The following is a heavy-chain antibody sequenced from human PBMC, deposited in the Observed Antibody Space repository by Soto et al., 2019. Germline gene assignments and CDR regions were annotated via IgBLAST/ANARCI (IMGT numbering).Heavy chain of an antibody. D-gene: IGHD2-2*01. V-gene: IGHV4-39*07. CDR3: ARVPDY. CDR1: GGSISSNNYY. CDR2: IYYSGST. J-gene: IGHJ4*02. Sequence: TSETLSLTCPVSGGSISSNNYYWGWIRQPPGKGLEWIGSIYYSGSTYYNPSLKSRVTISVDTSKNQFSLKLSSVTAADTAVYYCARVPDYWGQGILVTVSS.